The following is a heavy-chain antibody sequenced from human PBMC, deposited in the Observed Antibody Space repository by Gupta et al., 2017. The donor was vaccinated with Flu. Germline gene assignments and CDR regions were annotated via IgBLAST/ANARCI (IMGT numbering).Heavy chain of an antibody. V-gene: IGHV1-46*01. J-gene: IGHJ4*02. Sequence: QVQLVQSGAEVRKPGDSVKVSCKASGYSFTSYYMQWVRQAPGQGLEWVGIINPTNGATGYAQKFQGRVTMTRDTSTSTVYMEVSSLRSEDTAVYYCARGGDEWRSYRATNLDFRGQGTLVTVSS. CDR1: GYSFTSYY. CDR2: INPTNGAT. D-gene: IGHD3-16*01. CDR3: ARGGDEWRSYRATNLDF.